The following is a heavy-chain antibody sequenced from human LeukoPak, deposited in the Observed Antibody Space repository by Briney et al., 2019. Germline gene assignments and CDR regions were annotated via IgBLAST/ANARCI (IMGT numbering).Heavy chain of an antibody. CDR3: AKLPRYVFVDCWFDP. Sequence: GGSLRLSCAASGFTFSSYAMSWVRQAPGKGLEWVSGISGSGGSTYYADSVRGRFTISRDNSKNTLYLQMNSLRAEDTAVYYCAKLPRYVFVDCWFDPWGQGTLVSVSS. CDR1: GFTFSSYA. D-gene: IGHD2-21*01. CDR2: ISGSGGST. J-gene: IGHJ5*02. V-gene: IGHV3-23*01.